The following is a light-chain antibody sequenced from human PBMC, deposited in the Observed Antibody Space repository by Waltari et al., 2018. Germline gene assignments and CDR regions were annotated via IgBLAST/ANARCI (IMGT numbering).Light chain of an antibody. CDR3: SSYTSSRTRV. CDR1: SSDVGSYNY. Sequence: QSALTQPASVSGSPGQSITISCTGTSSDVGSYNYVSWYQQHPGKAPKLMIYDVSNPPSGVSNRLSGSKSGNTASLTISGLQGEDEADYYCSSYTSSRTRVFGGGTKLTVL. J-gene: IGLJ3*02. CDR2: DVS. V-gene: IGLV2-14*03.